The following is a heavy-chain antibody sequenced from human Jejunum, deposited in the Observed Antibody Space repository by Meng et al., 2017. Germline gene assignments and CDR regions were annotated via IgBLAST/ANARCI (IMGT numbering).Heavy chain of an antibody. CDR1: GLSYSRSW. CDR2: INQDGSAN. V-gene: IGHV3-7*01. D-gene: IGHD1-26*01. Sequence: ESLIISCAASGLSYSRSWMSWIRQAPGKGLELVANINQDGSANNYVGSVRGRFTISRDNAKSSVYLQMNSLRGEDTALYYCARDQGAGAYDIWGQGTMVTVSS. CDR3: ARDQGAGAYDI. J-gene: IGHJ3*02.